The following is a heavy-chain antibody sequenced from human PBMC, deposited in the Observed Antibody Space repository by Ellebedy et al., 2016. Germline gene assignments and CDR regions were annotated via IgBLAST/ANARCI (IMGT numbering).Heavy chain of an antibody. CDR2: MNPNSGNT. CDR3: ATAREMATYLIY. J-gene: IGHJ4*02. Sequence: ASVKVSCXASGYTFTSYDINWVRQATGQGLEWMGWMNPNSGNTGYAQKFQGRVTMTRNTSISTAYMELSSLRSEDTAVYYCATAREMATYLIYWGQGTLVTVSS. CDR1: GYTFTSYD. D-gene: IGHD5-24*01. V-gene: IGHV1-8*01.